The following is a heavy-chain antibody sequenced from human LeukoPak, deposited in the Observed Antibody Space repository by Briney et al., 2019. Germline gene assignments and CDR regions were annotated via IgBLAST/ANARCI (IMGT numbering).Heavy chain of an antibody. CDR3: ARWRQQPHEPNWFDP. D-gene: IGHD6-13*01. CDR2: IYSGGTT. Sequence: GGSLRLSCEASGFTVSSNYMSWVRQAPGKGLEWVSVIYSGGTTRYADSVKGRFTISRDNSKNTVYLQMNSLRAEDTAVYYCARWRQQPHEPNWFDPWGQGTLVTVSS. V-gene: IGHV3-66*01. CDR1: GFTVSSNY. J-gene: IGHJ5*02.